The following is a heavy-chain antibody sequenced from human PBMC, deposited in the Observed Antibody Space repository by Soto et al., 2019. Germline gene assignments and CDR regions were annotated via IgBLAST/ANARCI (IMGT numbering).Heavy chain of an antibody. J-gene: IGHJ4*02. CDR3: ATTFRNPVQY. Sequence: GGSLRLSCAASGSSFSNYWLHWVRQAPGKGLEWVATIKEDGSEKRYVDSMKGRLTISRDNAKNSVYLQMNSLRAEDTAVYYCATTFRNPVQYWGQGTPVTVSS. CDR2: IKEDGSEK. D-gene: IGHD6-6*01. CDR1: GSSFSNYW. V-gene: IGHV3-7*01.